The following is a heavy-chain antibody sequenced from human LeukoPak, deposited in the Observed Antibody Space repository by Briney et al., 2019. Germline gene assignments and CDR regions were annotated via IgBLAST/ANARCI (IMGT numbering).Heavy chain of an antibody. CDR2: ISGSGDST. Sequence: GGSLRLSCAASGFTFSDYYMSWIRQAPGKGLEWVSVISGSGDSTYYADSVKGRFTISRDNSKNTLFLQMNSLRAEDTAVYYCAKDVGYSSSNWFDPWGQGTLVTVSS. D-gene: IGHD6-13*01. V-gene: IGHV3-23*01. J-gene: IGHJ5*02. CDR3: AKDVGYSSSNWFDP. CDR1: GFTFSDYY.